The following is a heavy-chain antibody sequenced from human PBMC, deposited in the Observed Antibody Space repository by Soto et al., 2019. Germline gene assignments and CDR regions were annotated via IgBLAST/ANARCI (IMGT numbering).Heavy chain of an antibody. CDR2: ISSSSSYI. Sequence: GGSLRLSCAASGFTFSSYSMNWVRQSPGKGLEWVSSISSSSSYIYYADSVKGRFTISRDNAKNSLYLQMNSLRAEDTAVYYCARDKQWLVRGYYYGMDVWGQGTTVTVSS. CDR3: ARDKQWLVRGYYYGMDV. J-gene: IGHJ6*02. CDR1: GFTFSSYS. V-gene: IGHV3-21*01. D-gene: IGHD6-19*01.